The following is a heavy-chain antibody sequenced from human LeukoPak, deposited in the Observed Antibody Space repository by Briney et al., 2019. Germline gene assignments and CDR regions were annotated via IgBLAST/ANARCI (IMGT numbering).Heavy chain of an antibody. V-gene: IGHV4-39*07. J-gene: IGHJ4*02. Sequence: PSETLCLTCTVSGVSISSSNSYWGWIRQPPGKGREWIVSIYYSGSTYYNPSLKSRVTISVDTSQTQFSLKLTSVTAADTAVYYCAREGSAADFWSGYPLHPFDSWGQGTLVTVSS. CDR1: GVSISSSNSY. CDR3: AREGSAADFWSGYPLHPFDS. D-gene: IGHD3-3*01. CDR2: IYYSGST.